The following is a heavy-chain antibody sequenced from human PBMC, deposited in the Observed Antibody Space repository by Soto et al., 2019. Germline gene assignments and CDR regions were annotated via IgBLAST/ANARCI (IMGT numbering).Heavy chain of an antibody. CDR2: ISYDGSNQ. CDR1: GFTFSSYG. Sequence: QVQLVESGGGVVQPGRSLRLSCAASGFTFSSYGVHWVRQAPGKGLEWVAIISYDGSNQYYADSVKGRFTISRDNSKNTLDLQMNSLRTEDTAVYYCAKALGELSPESYDHWGQGVLVTVSS. J-gene: IGHJ4*02. V-gene: IGHV3-30*18. CDR3: AKALGELSPESYDH. D-gene: IGHD3-16*02.